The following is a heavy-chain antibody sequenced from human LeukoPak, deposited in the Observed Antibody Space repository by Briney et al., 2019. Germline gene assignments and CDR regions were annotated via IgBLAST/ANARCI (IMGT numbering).Heavy chain of an antibody. CDR2: NSSNGSTI. D-gene: IGHD6-13*01. Sequence: PGGALRLSCGTPGFHLRSYEMNWGPQAPGKGQERVSYNSSNGSTIYYADSVKGRFTISRDNAKNSLYLQMNSLRAEDTAVYYCARDPRRRGIAAARGVFDYWGQGTLVTVSS. CDR1: GFHLRSYE. J-gene: IGHJ4*02. V-gene: IGHV3-48*03. CDR3: ARDPRRRGIAAARGVFDY.